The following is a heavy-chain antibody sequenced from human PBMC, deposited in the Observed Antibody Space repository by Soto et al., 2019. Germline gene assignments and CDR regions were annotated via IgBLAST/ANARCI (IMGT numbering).Heavy chain of an antibody. V-gene: IGHV3-20*04. D-gene: IGHD4-17*01. Sequence: PVGSLRLSCAASRFTFDDYGVSWVLRTPGKGLEWVSGINWNGGSTGYADSVKGRFTISRDNAKNSLYLQMNSLRAEDTALYYCARAHPNTVTAVGYWGQGTLVTVSS. CDR2: INWNGGST. J-gene: IGHJ4*02. CDR3: ARAHPNTVTAVGY. CDR1: RFTFDDYG.